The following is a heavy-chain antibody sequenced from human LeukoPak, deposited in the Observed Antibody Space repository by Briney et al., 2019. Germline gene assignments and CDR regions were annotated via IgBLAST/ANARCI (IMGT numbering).Heavy chain of an antibody. Sequence: ASVKVSCKASGYTFTNYDIGWVRQAPGQGLEWMGWISGYNGNTNYAQKLQGRVTMTTDTSTSTAYMELRSLRSDDTAVYYCARAETSGWFYFDYWGQGTLVTVSS. J-gene: IGHJ4*02. CDR3: ARAETSGWFYFDY. V-gene: IGHV1-18*01. CDR2: ISGYNGNT. D-gene: IGHD6-19*01. CDR1: GYTFTNYD.